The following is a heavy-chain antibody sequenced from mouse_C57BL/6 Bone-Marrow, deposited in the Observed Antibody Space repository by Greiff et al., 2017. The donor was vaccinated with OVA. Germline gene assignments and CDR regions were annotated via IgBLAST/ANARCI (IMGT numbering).Heavy chain of an antibody. V-gene: IGHV5-6*02. Sequence: DVMLVESGGDLVKPGGSLKLSCAASGFTFSSYCMSWVSQTPDKRLEWVATISSGGSYTYYPDSVKGRSTLSRDNAKNTLYLQMSSLKSEDTAMYYCARHAHYYGSSQFSIWGFDYWGQGTTLTVSS. J-gene: IGHJ2*01. CDR3: ARHAHYYGSSQFSIWGFDY. CDR2: ISSGGSYT. CDR1: GFTFSSYC. D-gene: IGHD1-1*01.